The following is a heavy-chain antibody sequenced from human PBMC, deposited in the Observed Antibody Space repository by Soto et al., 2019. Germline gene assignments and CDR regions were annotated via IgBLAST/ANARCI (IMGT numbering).Heavy chain of an antibody. V-gene: IGHV3-30-3*01. CDR1: GFTFSSYA. Sequence: QVQLVESGGGVVQPGRSLRLSCAASGFTFSSYAMHWVRQAPGKGLEWVAVMSYDGSNKYYADSVKGRFTISRDNSKNTLYLQMNSLRAEYTAVYYCARDKSPYSSGWHNRHFDYWGQGNLVTVSS. J-gene: IGHJ4*02. CDR3: ARDKSPYSSGWHNRHFDY. D-gene: IGHD6-19*01. CDR2: MSYDGSNK.